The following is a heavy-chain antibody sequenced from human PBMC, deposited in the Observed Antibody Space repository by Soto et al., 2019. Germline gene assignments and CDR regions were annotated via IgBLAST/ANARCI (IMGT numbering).Heavy chain of an antibody. J-gene: IGHJ4*02. CDR2: ISPYNGNT. CDR1: GYTFTNFD. Sequence: ASVKGSCKASGYTFTNFDISWVRQAPGQGLELMGSISPYNGNTYYGQNFQGRLTMTTDTSTRTGYMELRSLRSDDTAVYFCARGSAYFEFWGQGTLVNVSS. V-gene: IGHV1-18*01. CDR3: ARGSAYFEF.